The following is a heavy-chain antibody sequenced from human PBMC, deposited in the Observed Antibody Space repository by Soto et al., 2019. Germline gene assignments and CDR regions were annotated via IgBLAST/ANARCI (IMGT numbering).Heavy chain of an antibody. CDR1: GGSISSGDYY. CDR2: IYYSGST. Sequence: SETLSLTCTVSGGSISSGDYYWSWIRQPPGKGLEWIGYIYYSGSTYYNPSLKSRVTISVDTSKNQFSLKLSSVTAADTAVYYRARGESCTNGVCYYGMDVWGQGTTVTVSS. V-gene: IGHV4-30-4*01. J-gene: IGHJ6*02. CDR3: ARGESCTNGVCYYGMDV. D-gene: IGHD2-8*01.